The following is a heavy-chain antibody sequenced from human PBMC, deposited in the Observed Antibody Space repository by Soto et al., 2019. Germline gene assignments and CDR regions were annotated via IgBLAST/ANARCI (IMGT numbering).Heavy chain of an antibody. V-gene: IGHV4-30-4*01. J-gene: IGHJ4*02. CDR3: ARGPLDNSGHSHY. CDR1: GGSVSTGDFY. CDR2: IYYSGST. Sequence: SETLSLTCTVFGGSVSTGDFYWTWIHQPPGKGLEWIGYIYYSGSTYYNPSLESRASISVDASKNQFSLTLTSVTAADTAVYYCARGPLDNSGHSHYWGQGTLVPVSS. D-gene: IGHD3-22*01.